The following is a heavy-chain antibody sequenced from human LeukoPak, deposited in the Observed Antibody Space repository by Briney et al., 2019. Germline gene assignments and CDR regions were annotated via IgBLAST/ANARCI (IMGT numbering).Heavy chain of an antibody. J-gene: IGHJ6*02. CDR2: IDYSGSS. V-gene: IGHV4-59*01. CDR3: ARDAPPPAVGNSYYYAMDV. Sequence: PSETLSLTCTVSGDSISNYYWSWIRQPPGKGLEWIGYIDYSGSSNYNPSLRSRVTISVDTSKNQVSLRLSSVTAADTAVYYCARDAPPPAVGNSYYYAMDVWGQGTTVIVSS. D-gene: IGHD2-2*01. CDR1: GDSISNYY.